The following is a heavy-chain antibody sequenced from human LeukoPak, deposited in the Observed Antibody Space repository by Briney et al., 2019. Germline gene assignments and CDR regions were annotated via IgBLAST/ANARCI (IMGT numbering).Heavy chain of an antibody. CDR1: GFTFSSYG. Sequence: GGSLRLSCAASGFTFSSYGMSWVRQAPGKGLEWVSAISGSGGSTYYADSVKGRFTISRDNAKNSLYLQMNSLRAEDTAVYYCARGHRPWEQWLVDYYWYFDLWGRGTLVTVSS. J-gene: IGHJ2*01. V-gene: IGHV3-23*01. CDR3: ARGHRPWEQWLVDYYWYFDL. D-gene: IGHD6-19*01. CDR2: ISGSGGST.